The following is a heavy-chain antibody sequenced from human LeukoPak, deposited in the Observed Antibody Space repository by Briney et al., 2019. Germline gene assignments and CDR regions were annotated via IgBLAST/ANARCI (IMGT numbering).Heavy chain of an antibody. V-gene: IGHV4-61*01. CDR3: ARDTYDSSGYRIDY. J-gene: IGHJ4*02. D-gene: IGHD3-22*01. Sequence: PSETLSLTCTVSGGSVSSGSYYWSWIRQPPGKGLEWIGYIYYSGSTNCNPSLKSRVTISVDTSKNQFSLKLSSVTAADTAVYYCARDTYDSSGYRIDYWGQGTLVTVSS. CDR1: GGSVSSGSYY. CDR2: IYYSGST.